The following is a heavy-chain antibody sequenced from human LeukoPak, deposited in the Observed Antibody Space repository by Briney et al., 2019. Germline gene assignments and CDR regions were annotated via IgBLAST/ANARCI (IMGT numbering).Heavy chain of an antibody. CDR3: AKVEVVVVAATRGYFDY. CDR2: ISGSGGST. Sequence: PGGSLRLSCAASGFTFSSYAMSWVRQAPGKGLEWVSAISGSGGSTYYADSVKGRFTISRDNSKNTLYLQMNSLRAKDTAVYYCAKVEVVVVAATRGYFDYWGQGTLVTVSS. CDR1: GFTFSSYA. D-gene: IGHD2-15*01. J-gene: IGHJ4*02. V-gene: IGHV3-23*01.